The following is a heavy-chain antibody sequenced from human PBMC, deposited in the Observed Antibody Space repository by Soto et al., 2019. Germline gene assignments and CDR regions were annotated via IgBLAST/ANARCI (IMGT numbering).Heavy chain of an antibody. J-gene: IGHJ1*01. V-gene: IGHV4-39*01. CDR2: TYYGGGT. CDR3: VRRRGDVPVAAYD. CDR1: GGSISSNSYY. D-gene: IGHD6-19*01. Sequence: QLQLQESGPGLVKPSETLSLTCTVSGGSISSNSYYWGWIRQPPGKGLEWIGSTYYGGGTYYNPSLESRVTISIDTSKGQLSLKLSSVTAADTAVYYCVRRRGDVPVAAYDWGQGTLVTVSS.